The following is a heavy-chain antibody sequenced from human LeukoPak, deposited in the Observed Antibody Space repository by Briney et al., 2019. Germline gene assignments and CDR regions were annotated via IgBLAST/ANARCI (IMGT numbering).Heavy chain of an antibody. CDR3: AKSARDATMVRGVRGSFDY. CDR2: IKSKTDGGTT. D-gene: IGHD3-10*01. V-gene: IGHV3-15*01. CDR1: GFTFSNAW. J-gene: IGHJ4*02. Sequence: GGSLRLSCAASGFTFSNAWMSWVRQAPGKGLEWVGRIKSKTDGGTTDYAAPVKGRFTISRDDSKNTLYLQMNSLKTEDTAVYYCAKSARDATMVRGVRGSFDYWGQGTLVTVSS.